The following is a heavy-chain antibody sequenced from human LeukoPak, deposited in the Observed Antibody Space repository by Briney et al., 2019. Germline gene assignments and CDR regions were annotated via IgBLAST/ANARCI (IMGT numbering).Heavy chain of an antibody. V-gene: IGHV3-11*04. J-gene: IGHJ4*02. Sequence: GGSLRLSCAASGFTFSDYYMSWIRQAPGKGLEWVSYISSSGTTIFYADSAKGRFTISRDNAKNSLYLQMNSLRAEDTAVYYCARDCWGTTCHGLDYWGQGTLVTVSP. CDR2: ISSSGTTI. CDR3: ARDCWGTTCHGLDY. CDR1: GFTFSDYY. D-gene: IGHD2-2*01.